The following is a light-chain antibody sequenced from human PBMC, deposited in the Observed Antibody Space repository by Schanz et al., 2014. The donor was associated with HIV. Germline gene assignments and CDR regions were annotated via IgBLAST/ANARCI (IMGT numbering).Light chain of an antibody. Sequence: QSVLTQPPSVSETPGQRVTISCSGSNYNIGSNFVYWYQQLPGTAPKLLIYKNNRRPSGVPERFSGSKSGTSASLAISGLRAEDEADYCCQAWDSGTVIFGGGTKLTVL. J-gene: IGLJ2*01. CDR3: QAWDSGTVI. V-gene: IGLV1-47*01. CDR2: KNN. CDR1: NYNIGSNF.